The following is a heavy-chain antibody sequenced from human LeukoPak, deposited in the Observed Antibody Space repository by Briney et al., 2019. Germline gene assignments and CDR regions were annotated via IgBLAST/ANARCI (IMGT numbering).Heavy chain of an antibody. CDR1: GGSISSSNSY. V-gene: IGHV4-39*01. CDR3: ARSGGGMDV. CDR2: IYYSGIT. D-gene: IGHD2-15*01. J-gene: IGHJ6*02. Sequence: PSETLSLTCTVSGGSISSSNSYWAWIPQTPGKGLEWIGSIYYSGITYYNPSLKSRVTISVDTSKNQFSLKLTSVTAADTAVYYCARSGGGMDVWGQGTTVTVSS.